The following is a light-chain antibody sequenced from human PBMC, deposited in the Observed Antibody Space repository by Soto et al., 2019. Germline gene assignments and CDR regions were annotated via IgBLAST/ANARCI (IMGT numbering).Light chain of an antibody. CDR1: QSVSSSY. Sequence: EIVLTQSPGTLSLSPGERATLSCRASQSVSSSYFAWYQQKPGQAPRLLIYGATSRATGIPDRFSGSGSGTDFTFTISRLEPEDFAVYYCQQYGSSPPMYTFGQGTKLEIK. J-gene: IGKJ2*01. CDR3: QQYGSSPPMYT. CDR2: GAT. V-gene: IGKV3-20*01.